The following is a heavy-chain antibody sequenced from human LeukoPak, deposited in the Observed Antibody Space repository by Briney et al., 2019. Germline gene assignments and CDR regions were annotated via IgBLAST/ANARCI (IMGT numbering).Heavy chain of an antibody. CDR2: INHSGST. CDR3: ASGQTYLDY. V-gene: IGHV4-34*01. J-gene: IGHJ4*02. Sequence: ASETLSLTCAVYGGSFSGYYWSWIRQPPGKGLEWIGEINHSGSTNYNPSLKSRVTISVDTSKNQFSLRLTSVTAADTAVYYCASGQTYLDYWGQGTLVTVSS. CDR1: GGSFSGYY.